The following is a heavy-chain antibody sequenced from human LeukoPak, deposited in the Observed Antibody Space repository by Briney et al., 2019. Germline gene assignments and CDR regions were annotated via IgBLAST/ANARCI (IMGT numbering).Heavy chain of an antibody. CDR2: ISSGGSYT. D-gene: IGHD6-13*01. Sequence: GGSLRLSCAASGFTFSDYYMSWIRQAPGKGLEWVSYISSGGSYTNYADSVKGRFTISRDNAKNSLYLQMNSLRAEDTAVYYCARDQRYSSSRSDYWGQGALVTVSS. J-gene: IGHJ4*02. CDR1: GFTFSDYY. CDR3: ARDQRYSSSRSDY. V-gene: IGHV3-11*06.